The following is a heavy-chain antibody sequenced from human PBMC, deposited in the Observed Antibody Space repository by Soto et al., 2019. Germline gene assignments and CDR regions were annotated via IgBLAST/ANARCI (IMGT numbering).Heavy chain of an antibody. CDR1: EFTFSSYS. CDR2: ISNDGSNK. CDR3: AKALQDGMDV. Sequence: GGSLRLSCAASEFTFSSYSMNWVRQAPGKGLEWVAVISNDGSNKYYADSVKGRFTISRDNAKNTLYLQMNSLRAEDTAVYYCAKALQDGMDVWGQGTTVTVSS. V-gene: IGHV3-30*18. J-gene: IGHJ6*02. D-gene: IGHD4-4*01.